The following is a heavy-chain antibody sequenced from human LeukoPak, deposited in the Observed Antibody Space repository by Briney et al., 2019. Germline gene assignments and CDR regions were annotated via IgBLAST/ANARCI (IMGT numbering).Heavy chain of an antibody. J-gene: IGHJ6*03. Sequence: PSETLSLTCTVSGGSISSYYWSLIRQPPGKGLEWIGYIYYSGSTNYNPSLKSRVTISVDTSKNQFSLKLSSVTAADTAVYYCARDSIRDFWSGYYSGHYYYMDVWGKGTTVTVSS. CDR2: IYYSGST. CDR1: GGSISSYY. V-gene: IGHV4-59*01. CDR3: ARDSIRDFWSGYYSGHYYYMDV. D-gene: IGHD3-3*01.